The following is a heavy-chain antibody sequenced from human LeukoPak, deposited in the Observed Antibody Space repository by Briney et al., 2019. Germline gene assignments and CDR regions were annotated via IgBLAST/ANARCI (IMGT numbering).Heavy chain of an antibody. Sequence: GGSLRLSCAASGFTFSSYAMSWVRQAPGKGLEWVSAISGSGGSTYYADSVKGRFAISRDNSKNTLYLQMNSLRAEDTAVYYCAKGGLGSGYYFDAFDIWGQGTMVTVSS. CDR1: GFTFSSYA. V-gene: IGHV3-23*01. J-gene: IGHJ3*02. CDR2: ISGSGGST. CDR3: AKGGLGSGYYFDAFDI. D-gene: IGHD3-22*01.